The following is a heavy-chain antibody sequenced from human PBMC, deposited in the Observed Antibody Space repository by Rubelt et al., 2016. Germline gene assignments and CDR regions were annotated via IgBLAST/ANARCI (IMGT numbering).Heavy chain of an antibody. Sequence: QVQLVQSGAEVKKPGASVKVSCKASGYTFTSYAMNWGRQAPGQGLEWMGWIHAGNGNTKCSQKFQCRVTITRYSSGSTAYMELSSLRAEDTAVYYCAREGLAVAHDYWGQGTLVTVSS. CDR3: AREGLAVAHDY. V-gene: IGHV1-3*01. J-gene: IGHJ4*02. CDR2: IHAGNGNT. CDR1: GYTFTSYA. D-gene: IGHD6-19*01.